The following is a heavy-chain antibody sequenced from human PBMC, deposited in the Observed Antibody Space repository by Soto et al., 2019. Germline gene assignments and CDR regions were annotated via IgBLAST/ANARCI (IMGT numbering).Heavy chain of an antibody. CDR1: GGSISSYY. V-gene: IGHV4-59*01. J-gene: IGHJ4*02. CDR2: IYYSGST. D-gene: IGHD2-15*01. Sequence: SETLSLTCTVSGGSISSYYWSWIRQPPGKGLEWIGYIYYSGSTNHNPSLKSRVTISVDTSKNQFSLKLSSVTAADTAVYYCARSYCSGGSCYLLFDYWGQGTLVTVSS. CDR3: ARSYCSGGSCYLLFDY.